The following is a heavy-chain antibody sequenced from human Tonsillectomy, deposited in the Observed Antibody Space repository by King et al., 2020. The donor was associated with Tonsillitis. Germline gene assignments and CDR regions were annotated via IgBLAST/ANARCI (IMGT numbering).Heavy chain of an antibody. CDR1: GFSFSNYW. Sequence: VQLVESGGGLVQPGGSLRLSCAASGFSFSNYWMTWVRQAPGKGLEWVANIKRDGSRFHYVDSVEGRFTISRDNAKNSLYLQMNSLRAEDTAVYFCARDSSPYCGADCYFDAFDIWGQGTMVTVSS. CDR3: ARDSSPYCGADCYFDAFDI. V-gene: IGHV3-7*01. D-gene: IGHD2-21*02. J-gene: IGHJ3*02. CDR2: IKRDGSRF.